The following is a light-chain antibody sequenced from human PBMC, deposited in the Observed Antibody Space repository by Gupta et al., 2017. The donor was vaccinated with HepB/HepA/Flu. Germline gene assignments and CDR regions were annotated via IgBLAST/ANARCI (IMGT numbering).Light chain of an antibody. J-gene: IGLJ2*01. CDR1: SGSIAIND. Sequence: FMLPQPHSVSSSPGKPITISCTRSSGSIAINDVQWYQQHQGRAHNTVIDEGNQRPSGVPGRFSGSIDSSSNAASPLILGLKNEDEADYYCQSSDSSNPSGVFGGGTKVTVL. CDR3: QSSDSSNPSGV. V-gene: IGLV6-57*03. CDR2: EGN.